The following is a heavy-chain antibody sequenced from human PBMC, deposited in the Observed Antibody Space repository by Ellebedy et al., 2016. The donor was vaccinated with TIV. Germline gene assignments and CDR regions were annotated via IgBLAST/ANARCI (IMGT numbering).Heavy chain of an antibody. V-gene: IGHV4-59*01. Sequence: MPSETLSLTCTVPGGSISSYYWSWIRQPPGKGLEWIGYIYYSGSTNYNPSLKSRVTIAVDTSKNQFSLKLSSVTAADTAVYYCARDTVAGSDYYYYYGMDVWGQGTTVTVSS. D-gene: IGHD6-19*01. J-gene: IGHJ6*02. CDR2: IYYSGST. CDR1: GGSISSYY. CDR3: ARDTVAGSDYYYYYGMDV.